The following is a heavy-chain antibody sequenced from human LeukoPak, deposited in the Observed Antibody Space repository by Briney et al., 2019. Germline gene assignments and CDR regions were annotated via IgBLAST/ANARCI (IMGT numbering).Heavy chain of an antibody. CDR2: ISYDGSNK. CDR3: ARDHGGWYADYFDY. V-gene: IGHV3-30*04. J-gene: IGHJ4*02. Sequence: GRSLRLSCAASGFTFSSYAMHWVRQAAGKGLEWVAVISYDGSNKYYADSVKGRFTISRDNPKNTLYLQMNSLRAEDTAVYYCARDHGGWYADYFDYWGQGTLVTVSS. D-gene: IGHD6-19*01. CDR1: GFTFSSYA.